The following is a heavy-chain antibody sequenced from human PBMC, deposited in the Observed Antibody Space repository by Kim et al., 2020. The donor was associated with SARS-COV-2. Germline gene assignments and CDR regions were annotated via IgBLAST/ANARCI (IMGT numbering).Heavy chain of an antibody. CDR2: ITRRGGIT. CDR3: AREPRDHYSSTERDYYSFGVDV. J-gene: IGHJ6*02. CDR1: GFTFSDYH. D-gene: IGHD6-13*01. V-gene: IGHV3-11*01. Sequence: GGSLRLSCEASGFTFSDYHMTWIRQAPGKGLEWVSHITRRGGITYYADSVKGRFTISRDNAQNSLYLQMNSLRAEDTAVYYCAREPRDHYSSTERDYYSFGVDVWGRGTTVTVSS.